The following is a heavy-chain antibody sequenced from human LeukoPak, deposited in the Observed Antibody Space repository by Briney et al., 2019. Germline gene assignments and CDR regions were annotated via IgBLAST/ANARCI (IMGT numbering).Heavy chain of an antibody. CDR1: GFTFSSYG. D-gene: IGHD3-10*02. CDR3: AKLGYVNYGMDV. CDR2: ISYDGSNK. J-gene: IGHJ6*02. V-gene: IGHV3-30*18. Sequence: GGSLRLSCAASGFTFSSYGMHWVRQAPGKGLEWVAVISYDGSNKYYADSVKGRFTISRDNSKNTLYLQMNSLRAEDTAVYYCAKLGYVNYGMDVWGQGTTVTVSS.